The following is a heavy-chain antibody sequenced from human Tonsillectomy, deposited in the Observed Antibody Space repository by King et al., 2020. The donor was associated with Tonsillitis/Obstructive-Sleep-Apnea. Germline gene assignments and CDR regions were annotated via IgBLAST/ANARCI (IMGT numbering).Heavy chain of an antibody. D-gene: IGHD6-6*01. CDR3: ARIREGTSSLYFDY. CDR2: IFSNGEQ. Sequence: TLKESGPVLVKPPETLTLTCTVSAFSVSNARMGVSWIRQPPGKALEWLAHIFSNGEQSYSTSLESRLTMSKDTSKCRVVLTMTNMDPVDTATYYCARIREGTSSLYFDYWGQGTLVTVSS. CDR1: AFSVSNARMG. V-gene: IGHV2-26*01. J-gene: IGHJ4*02.